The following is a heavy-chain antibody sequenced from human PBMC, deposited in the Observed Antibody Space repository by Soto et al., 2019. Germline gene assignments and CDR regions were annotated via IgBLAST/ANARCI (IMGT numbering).Heavy chain of an antibody. V-gene: IGHV1-3*01. J-gene: IGHJ5*02. CDR2: INPDNGNT. Sequence: QVQLVQSGAEVKKPGASVKISCKASGYTFTRYTMNWVRQAPGQRLEWMGWINPDNGNTKSSQKFQDRVIITRDTPASTAYMELSSLRYEDTAVNYCARGIATGQLDPWGQGTLVTVSS. CDR1: GYTFTRYT. CDR3: ARGIATGQLDP. D-gene: IGHD2-15*01.